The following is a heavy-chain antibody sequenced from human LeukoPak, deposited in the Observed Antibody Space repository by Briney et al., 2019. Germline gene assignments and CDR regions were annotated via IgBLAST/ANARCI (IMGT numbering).Heavy chain of an antibody. V-gene: IGHV1-69*04. CDR1: GGTFSSYA. CDR2: IIPILGIA. CDR3: ARGRAYYYDSSGYLGY. D-gene: IGHD3-22*01. Sequence: GASVKVSCKASGGTFSSYAISWVRQAPGQGLEWMGRIIPILGIANYAQKFQGRVTITADKSTSTAYMELSSLRSEDTAVYYCARGRAYYYDSSGYLGYWGQGTLVTVSS. J-gene: IGHJ4*02.